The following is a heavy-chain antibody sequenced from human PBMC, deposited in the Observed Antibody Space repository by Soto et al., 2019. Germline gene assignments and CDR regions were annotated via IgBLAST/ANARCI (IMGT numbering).Heavy chain of an antibody. CDR1: GITDGSHA. D-gene: IGHD1-26*01. J-gene: IGHJ4*02. CDR2: TTDTGGDT. V-gene: IGHV3-23*01. Sequence: XGSLRLSCVASGITDGSHAMSGVRQAPGEGLEWVSTTTDTGGDTKYADSVRGRFTISRDNSKNTLYLQMSSLRAEDSAVYYCARGSKDYYPGSRIFDFWGRGTLVTVSS. CDR3: ARGSKDYYPGSRIFDF.